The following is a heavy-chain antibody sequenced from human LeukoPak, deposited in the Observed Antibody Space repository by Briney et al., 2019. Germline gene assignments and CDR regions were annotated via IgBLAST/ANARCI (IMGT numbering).Heavy chain of an antibody. CDR1: GYTFTGYY. CDR3: ASEAVIAVAGNDY. J-gene: IGHJ4*02. V-gene: IGHV1-2*02. CDR2: INPNSGGT. D-gene: IGHD6-19*01. Sequence: GASVKASCKASGYTFTGYYMHWVRQAPGQGLEWMGWINPNSGGTNYAQKFQGRVTMTRDTSISTAYMELSRLRSDDTAVYYCASEAVIAVAGNDYWGQGTLVTVSS.